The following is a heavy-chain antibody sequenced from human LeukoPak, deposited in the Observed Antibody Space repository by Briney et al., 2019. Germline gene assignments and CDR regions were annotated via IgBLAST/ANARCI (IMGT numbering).Heavy chain of an antibody. J-gene: IGHJ3*02. CDR3: ARGGIAADWYGFDI. CDR2: INSDGSGT. V-gene: IGHV3-74*01. Sequence: PGGSLRLSCAASGFTFSEYWMHWVRQAPGKGLVWVSRINSDGSGTSYADSVKGRFTISRDNSKNTLYLQMNSLRAEDTAVYYCARGGIAADWYGFDIWGQGTMVTVSS. CDR1: GFTFSEYW. D-gene: IGHD6-13*01.